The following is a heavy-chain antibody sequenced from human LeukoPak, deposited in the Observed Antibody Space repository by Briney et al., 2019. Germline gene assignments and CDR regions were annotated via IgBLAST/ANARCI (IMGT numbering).Heavy chain of an antibody. CDR1: GGSISGHH. V-gene: IGHV4-59*08. CDR3: ARLLRPGGRKGDAFDI. CDR2: FYDSGDF. J-gene: IGHJ3*02. Sequence: SQTLSLTCTVSGGSISGHHWTWIRQPPGTGLEWIGYFYDSGDFNYNPSLKSRVTIWMDMSNNQFSLTMSSVTAADTAMYYCARLLRPGGRKGDAFDIWGQGALVTVSS. D-gene: IGHD1-26*01.